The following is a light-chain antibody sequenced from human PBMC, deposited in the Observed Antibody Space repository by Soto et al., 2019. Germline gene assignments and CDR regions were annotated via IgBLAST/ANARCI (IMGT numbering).Light chain of an antibody. J-gene: IGKJ1*01. Sequence: ALPQSPGTLPSYPGERSTVSLRASQSVSSNYLAWYQQKPGQAPRLLIYGASSRATGIPDRFSGSGSGTDFTLTISSLQPEDFATYYCQQSYSTPQTFGQGTKVDI. CDR1: QSVSSNY. CDR3: QQSYSTPQT. V-gene: IGKV3-20*01. CDR2: GAS.